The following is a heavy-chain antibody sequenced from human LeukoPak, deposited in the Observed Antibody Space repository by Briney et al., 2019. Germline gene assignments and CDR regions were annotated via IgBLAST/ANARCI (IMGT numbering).Heavy chain of an antibody. J-gene: IGHJ6*03. CDR2: ISSSGSTI. Sequence: GGSLRLSCAASGFTFNIYVMSWVRQAPGKGLEWVSYISSSGSTIYYADSVKGRFTISRDNAKNSLYLQMNSLRAEDTAVYYCARDGRYCSSTSCYYYYYYYYMDVWGKGTTVTVSS. D-gene: IGHD2-2*01. V-gene: IGHV3-48*03. CDR1: GFTFNIYV. CDR3: ARDGRYCSSTSCYYYYYYYYMDV.